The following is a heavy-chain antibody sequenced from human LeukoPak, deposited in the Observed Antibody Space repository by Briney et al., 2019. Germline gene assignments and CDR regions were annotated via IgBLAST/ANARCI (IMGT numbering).Heavy chain of an antibody. Sequence: GGSLRPSCAASGFTFSSYWMSWVRQAPGKGLEWVANIKQGGSEKYYVDSVKGRFTISRDNAKKSLYLQMNSLRAEDTAVYYCARLSKYCSSTSCYDFDQWGQGTLVTVSS. V-gene: IGHV3-7*03. CDR2: IKQGGSEK. D-gene: IGHD2-2*01. CDR1: GFTFSSYW. J-gene: IGHJ4*02. CDR3: ARLSKYCSSTSCYDFDQ.